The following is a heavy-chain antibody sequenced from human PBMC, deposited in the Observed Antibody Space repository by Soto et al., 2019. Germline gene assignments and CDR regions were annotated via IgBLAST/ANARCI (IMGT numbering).Heavy chain of an antibody. CDR2: ISAYTDDP. V-gene: IGHV1-18*01. D-gene: IGHD2-2*01. J-gene: IGHJ5*02. CDR3: ARVIPGAEAWFDP. Sequence: QGQRGQSGAEVKKLGAAVKVSCTASGNTFTNFGVTWVRQAPGQGLEWMGWISAYTDDPNYAQKFQGRVTMTIDTSTSTAYLDLRSLTSDDTAVYYCARVIPGAEAWFDPWGQGTLVTVSS. CDR1: GNTFTNFG.